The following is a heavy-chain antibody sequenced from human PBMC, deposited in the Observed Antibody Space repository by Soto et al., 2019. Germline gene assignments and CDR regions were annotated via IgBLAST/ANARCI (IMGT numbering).Heavy chain of an antibody. J-gene: IGHJ4*02. Sequence: PGGSLRLSCAASPFTFSNARVSWARQAPGQRIKRVGRIKSKSYGVTRDYAAAVKGRFTISSDASKNTLYLQLHSLKNEDTAVYYRTTCNPINMYLDQGALIAVSS. CDR2: IKSKSYGVTR. CDR3: TTCNPINMY. V-gene: IGHV3-15*01. CDR1: PFTFSNAR.